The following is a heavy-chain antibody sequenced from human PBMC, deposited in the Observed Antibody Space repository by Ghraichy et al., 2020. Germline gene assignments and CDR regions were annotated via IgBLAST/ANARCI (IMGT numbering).Heavy chain of an antibody. CDR3: ASGRGIGYYYWDY. V-gene: IGHV4-59*01. J-gene: IGHJ4*02. CDR2: IYYSGST. Sequence: SETLSLTCTVSGGSISSYYWSWIRQPPGKGLEWIGYIYYSGSTNYNPSLKSRVTISVDTSKNQFSLKLSSVTAADTAVYYCASGRGIGYYYWDYWGQGTLVTVSS. D-gene: IGHD3-22*01. CDR1: GGSISSYY.